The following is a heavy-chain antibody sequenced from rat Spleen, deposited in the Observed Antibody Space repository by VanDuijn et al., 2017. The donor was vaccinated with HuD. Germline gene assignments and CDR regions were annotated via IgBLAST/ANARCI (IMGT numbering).Heavy chain of an antibody. CDR2: ISYSGST. CDR1: GYSFTGNY. Sequence: EVQLQESGPGLVKPSQSLSLTCSITGYSFTGNYWAWFRKFPGNKMEWMGFISYSGSTTYHPSLTIRISITRDTSKNQFFLQLNSVTTEDTATYYCARRVLQWNVMDAWGQGASVTVSS. D-gene: IGHD1-1*01. J-gene: IGHJ4*01. CDR3: ARRVLQWNVMDA. V-gene: IGHV3-1*01.